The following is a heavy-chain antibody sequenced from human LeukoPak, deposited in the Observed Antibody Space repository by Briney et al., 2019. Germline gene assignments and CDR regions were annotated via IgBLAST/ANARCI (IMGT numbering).Heavy chain of an antibody. J-gene: IGHJ4*02. CDR2: IKQDGTEK. Sequence: GGSLRLSCTASGFSFSSYWMSWVRQTPGKGLEWVASIKQDGTEKYYVDSVKGRFTFSKDNSKNSLYLQMNTLRAEDTAVYYCAREDHSTYAYWGQGTLVAVSS. V-gene: IGHV3-7*01. CDR1: GFSFSSYW. D-gene: IGHD2/OR15-2a*01. CDR3: AREDHSTYAY.